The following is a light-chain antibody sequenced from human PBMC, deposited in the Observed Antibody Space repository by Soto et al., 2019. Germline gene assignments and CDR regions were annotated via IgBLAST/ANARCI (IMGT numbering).Light chain of an antibody. CDR3: CSYAGSYTLL. Sequence: QSALTQPRSVSGSPGQSVTISCTGTSSDVGTYNYVSWFQQYPGKAPKVMISDVSKRRSGVPDRFSGSKSGNTASLTISGLQAEDEADYYCCSYAGSYTLLFGGGTKLTVL. J-gene: IGLJ2*01. V-gene: IGLV2-11*01. CDR1: SSDVGTYNY. CDR2: DVS.